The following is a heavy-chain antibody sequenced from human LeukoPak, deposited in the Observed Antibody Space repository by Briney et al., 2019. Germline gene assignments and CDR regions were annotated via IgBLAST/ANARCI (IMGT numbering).Heavy chain of an antibody. CDR3: TKGGYTTYFDY. V-gene: IGHV3-23*01. Sequence: PEGSLRLSCAASGFTFSSYAMTWVRQAPGKGLEWVSTIRATAGTTYYEDSVKGRFTISRDNSKNTQWLQMNSLRVEDTAVYYCTKGGYTTYFDYWGQGTLVTVSS. J-gene: IGHJ4*02. CDR1: GFTFSSYA. D-gene: IGHD6-13*01. CDR2: IRATAGTT.